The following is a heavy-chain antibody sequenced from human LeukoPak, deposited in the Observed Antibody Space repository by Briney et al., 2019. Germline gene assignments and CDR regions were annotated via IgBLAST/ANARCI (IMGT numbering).Heavy chain of an antibody. Sequence: PGGSLRLSCAASGFTFSDYYMSWVRQAPGKGLEWVSYISSSSSHTNYADSVKGRFTISRDNAKNTLYLQMNSLRAEDTAVYYCAKDGLYDSSGYYYPLGYWGQGTLVTVSS. CDR3: AKDGLYDSSGYYYPLGY. J-gene: IGHJ4*02. CDR1: GFTFSDYY. CDR2: ISSSSSHT. V-gene: IGHV3-11*05. D-gene: IGHD3-22*01.